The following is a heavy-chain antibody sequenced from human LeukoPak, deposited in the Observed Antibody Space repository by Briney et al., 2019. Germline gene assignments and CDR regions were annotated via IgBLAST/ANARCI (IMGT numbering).Heavy chain of an antibody. J-gene: IGHJ4*02. Sequence: ASVKVSCKASGYTFTTSYMHWVRQAPGQGLEWMGIIGSGGGTTNYAQKFQDRVTMRTDTSASTVYLDLSSLRSEDTAVYYCARTRGYGYVDYWGQGTLVTVSS. CDR2: IGSGGGTT. CDR1: GYTFTTSY. D-gene: IGHD2-15*01. CDR3: ARTRGYGYVDY. V-gene: IGHV1-46*01.